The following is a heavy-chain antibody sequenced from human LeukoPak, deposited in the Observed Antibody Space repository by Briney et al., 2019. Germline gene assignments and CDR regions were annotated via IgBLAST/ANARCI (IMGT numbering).Heavy chain of an antibody. V-gene: IGHV3-30*04. CDR1: GFTFSRYG. CDR2: ISYDGSNK. CDR3: AKEYSSSWYSDYYFDY. J-gene: IGHJ4*02. D-gene: IGHD6-13*01. Sequence: PGGSLRLSCAASGFTFSRYGMHWVRQAPGKGLEWVTAISYDGSNKYYADSVKGRFTISRDNSKNTLYVQMNSLRAEDTAVYYCAKEYSSSWYSDYYFDYWGQGTLVTVSS.